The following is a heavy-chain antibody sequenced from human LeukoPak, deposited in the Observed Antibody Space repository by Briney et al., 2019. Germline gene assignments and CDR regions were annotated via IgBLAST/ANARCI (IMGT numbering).Heavy chain of an antibody. Sequence: PSETLSLTCTVSGGSISGYYWSWIRQPAGKGLEWIGRIYTSGSPNYNPSLKSRVTMSVDTSKNQFSLKLSSVTAADTAVYYCARLSSSWYQDWYFDLWGRGTLVTVSS. V-gene: IGHV4-4*07. CDR3: ARLSSSWYQDWYFDL. D-gene: IGHD6-13*01. CDR1: GGSISGYY. CDR2: IYTSGSP. J-gene: IGHJ2*01.